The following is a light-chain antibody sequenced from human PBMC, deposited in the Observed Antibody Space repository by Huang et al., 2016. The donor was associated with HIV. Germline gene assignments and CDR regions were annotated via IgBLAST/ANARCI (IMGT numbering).Light chain of an antibody. V-gene: IGKV1-33*01. CDR1: QDISNY. CDR2: YAS. J-gene: IGKJ3*01. Sequence: IQMTPSPSSLSASVGDRVTITCQASQDISNYLNWYQQKPGKDPKVLIYYASNLETGVPSRFSGSGSGTDFTFTISSLQPEDIATYYCQQYNNLPTFGPGTKVHIK. CDR3: QQYNNLPT.